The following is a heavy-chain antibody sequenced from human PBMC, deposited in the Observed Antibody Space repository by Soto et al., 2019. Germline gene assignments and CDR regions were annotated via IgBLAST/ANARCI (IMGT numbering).Heavy chain of an antibody. CDR2: VIPIFDIT. D-gene: IGHD2-2*02. CDR1: GDTFSIYT. CDR3: ARGDIVVVPAAISSRREILYYYYGMDV. Sequence: ASVTVSCKASGDTFSIYTVSWVRQAPGQGLEWMGRVIPIFDITSYTQRFQGRVTITADESTSTAYMELSSLRSEDTAVYYCARGDIVVVPAAISSRREILYYYYGMDVWGQGTTVTVSS. V-gene: IGHV1-69*13. J-gene: IGHJ6*02.